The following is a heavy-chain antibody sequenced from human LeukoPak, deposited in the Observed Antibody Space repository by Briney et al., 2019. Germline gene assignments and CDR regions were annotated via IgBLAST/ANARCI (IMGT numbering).Heavy chain of an antibody. CDR2: IYDSGST. D-gene: IGHD2-2*01. J-gene: IGHJ4*02. Sequence: SETLSLTCTVSGGYISSYYWSWIRQPPGKGLEWIGYIYDSGSTNYNPPLKSRVSISLDTSKNQFSLRLSSVTAADTAVYYCARGRYCSSTSCSNYYFDYWGQGTLVTVSS. CDR1: GGYISSYY. CDR3: ARGRYCSSTSCSNYYFDY. V-gene: IGHV4-59*12.